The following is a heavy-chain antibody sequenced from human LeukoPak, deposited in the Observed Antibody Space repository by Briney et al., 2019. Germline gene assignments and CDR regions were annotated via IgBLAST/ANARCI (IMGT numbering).Heavy chain of an antibody. J-gene: IGHJ4*02. CDR1: GGSFSAYY. D-gene: IGHD6-13*01. V-gene: IGHV4-34*01. CDR2: INHSGST. Sequence: PSQSLSLTCAVYGGSFSAYYCSWIRQPAGKGLEWIGEINHSGSTNYNPSLKSRVTISVDTPRNQFSLKVSSGTAADTAVYYCARSERSGIYFDYWGQGTLVTVSS. CDR3: ARSERSGIYFDY.